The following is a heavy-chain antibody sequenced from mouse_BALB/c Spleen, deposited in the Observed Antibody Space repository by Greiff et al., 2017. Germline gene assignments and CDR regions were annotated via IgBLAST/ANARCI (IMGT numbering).Heavy chain of an antibody. Sequence: VQLKESGPGLVAPSQSLSITCTVSGFSLTSYGVHWVRQPPGKGLEWLGVIWAGGSTNYNLALMSRLSISKDNSKSQVFLKMNSLQTDDTAMYYCARDSQDYGGFAYWGQGTLVTVSA. CDR1: GFSLTSYG. CDR2: IWAGGST. V-gene: IGHV2-9*02. J-gene: IGHJ3*01. D-gene: IGHD2-4*01. CDR3: ARDSQDYGGFAY.